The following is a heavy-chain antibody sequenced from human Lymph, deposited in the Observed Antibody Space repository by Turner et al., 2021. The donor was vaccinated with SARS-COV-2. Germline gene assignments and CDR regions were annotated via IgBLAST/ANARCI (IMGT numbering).Heavy chain of an antibody. CDR3: ARHQGSTSGYDHGMNV. CDR2: FYKIGSI. J-gene: IGHJ6*02. Sequence: QVQLQESGQGLVRPSETLSLTCTVSGGSISSTSWSWIRQSPGRGLEWIGYFYKIGSIDYNPTLRSRVTISVDTSKNQLSLNLISVTAADTAVYYCARHQGSTSGYDHGMNVWGQGTAVIVSS. V-gene: IGHV4-59*08. CDR1: GGSISSTS. D-gene: IGHD1-1*01.